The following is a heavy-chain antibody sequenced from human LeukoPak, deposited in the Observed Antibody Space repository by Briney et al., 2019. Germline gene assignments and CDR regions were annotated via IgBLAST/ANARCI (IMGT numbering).Heavy chain of an antibody. V-gene: IGHV4-34*01. D-gene: IGHD3-22*01. CDR3: ARILTYYYDSSGYRFDY. CDR1: GGSFSGYY. Sequence: SETLSLTCAVYGGSFSGYYWSWIRQPPGKGLEWIGEISHSGSTNYNPSLKSRVTISVDTSKNQFSLKLSSVTAADTAVYYCARILTYYYDSSGYRFDYWGQGTLVTVSS. CDR2: ISHSGST. J-gene: IGHJ4*02.